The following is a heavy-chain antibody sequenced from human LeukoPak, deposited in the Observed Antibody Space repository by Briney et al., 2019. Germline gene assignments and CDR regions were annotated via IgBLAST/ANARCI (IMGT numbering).Heavy chain of an antibody. D-gene: IGHD2-2*01. J-gene: IGHJ5*02. CDR1: GHTFSSYD. V-gene: IGHV1-8*01. CDR2: MNPNSGNT. CDR3: ARGLQLLGIWFDP. Sequence: ASVKVSCKASGHTFSSYDINWVRQATGQGLEWMGWMNPNSGNTGYAQKFQGRVTMTRNTSISTAYMELSSLRSEDTAVYYCARGLQLLGIWFDPWGQGTLVTVSS.